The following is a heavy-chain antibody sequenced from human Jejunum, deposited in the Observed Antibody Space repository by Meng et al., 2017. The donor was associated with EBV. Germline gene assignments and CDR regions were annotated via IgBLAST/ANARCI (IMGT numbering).Heavy chain of an antibody. D-gene: IGHD3-10*02. CDR1: GDSGTRATYY. V-gene: IGHV4-61*01. CDR3: AYYLRGRGGVGS. Sequence: QLQRPELGPGLVKPWDTLSTPFAVPGDSGTRATYYWSWIRPPPGKGLEWIVYIYNGGSTNYSPSLRTRVPISLETSKNQFSLKLSSVTAADTAIYYCAYYLRGRGGVGSWGQGTLVTVSS. CDR2: IYNGGST. J-gene: IGHJ4*02.